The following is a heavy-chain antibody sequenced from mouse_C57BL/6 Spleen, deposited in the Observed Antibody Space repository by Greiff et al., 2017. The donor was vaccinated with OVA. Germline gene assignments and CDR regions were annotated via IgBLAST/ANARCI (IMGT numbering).Heavy chain of an antibody. D-gene: IGHD1-1*01. J-gene: IGHJ4*01. CDR3: ARPGSSYDYYAMDY. CDR2: IDPSDSYT. CDR1: GYTFTSYW. Sequence: QVQLQQPGAELVMPGASVKLSCKASGYTFTSYWMHWVKQRPGQGLEWIGEIDPSDSYTNYNQKFKGKSTLTVDKSSSTAYMQLGSLTSEDSAVYYCARPGSSYDYYAMDYWGQGTSVTVSS. V-gene: IGHV1-69*01.